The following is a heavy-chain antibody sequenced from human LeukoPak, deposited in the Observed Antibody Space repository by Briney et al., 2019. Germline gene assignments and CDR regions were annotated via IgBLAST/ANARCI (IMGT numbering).Heavy chain of an antibody. V-gene: IGHV3-23*01. CDR1: GFTFSSYA. CDR3: AKDLLLWFGSGPGY. D-gene: IGHD3-10*01. J-gene: IGHJ4*02. CDR2: ISGSGGST. Sequence: PGGSLRLSCAASGFTFSSYAMSWVRQAPGKELEWVSAISGSGGSTYYADSVKGRFTISRDNSKNTLYLQMNSLRAEDTAVYYCAKDLLLWFGSGPGYWGQGTLVTVSS.